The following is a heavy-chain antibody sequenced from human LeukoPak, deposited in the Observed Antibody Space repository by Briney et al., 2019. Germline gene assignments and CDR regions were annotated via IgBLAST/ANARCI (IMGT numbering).Heavy chain of an antibody. J-gene: IGHJ6*04. V-gene: IGHV3-33*01. Sequence: RSLRLSCAASGFTFSSYGMHWVRQAPGKGLEWVAVIWYDGSNKYYADSVKGRFTISRDNSKNTLYLQMNSLRAEDTAVYYCATPFGDSPGYGMDVWGKGTTVTVSS. CDR2: IWYDGSNK. CDR1: GFTFSSYG. CDR3: ATPFGDSPGYGMDV. D-gene: IGHD2-21*02.